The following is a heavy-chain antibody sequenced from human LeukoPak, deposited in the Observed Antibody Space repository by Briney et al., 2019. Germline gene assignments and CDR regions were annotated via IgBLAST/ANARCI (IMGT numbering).Heavy chain of an antibody. CDR3: ARGCYYERSGYCPFDY. CDR1: GFIVSNNY. V-gene: IGHV3-53*01. J-gene: IGHJ4*02. CDR2: IYSGGGT. Sequence: GGSLRLSCAAPGFIVSNNYMNWVRQAPGKGLEWVSIIYSGGGTYYADSVKGRFTISRDNSKNTLYLQMNSLRADDTAVYYCARGCYYERSGYCPFDYWGPGTLVTVSS. D-gene: IGHD3-22*01.